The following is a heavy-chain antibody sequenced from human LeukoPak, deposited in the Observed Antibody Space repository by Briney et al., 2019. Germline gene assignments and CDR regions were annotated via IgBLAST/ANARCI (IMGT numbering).Heavy chain of an antibody. CDR1: GFTFSDYY. J-gene: IGHJ4*02. V-gene: IGHV3-30-3*01. CDR3: ARGLYYFDY. Sequence: GGSLRLSCAASGFTFSDYYMSWIRQAPGKGLEWVAVISYDGSNKYYADSVKGRFTISRDNSKNTLYLQMNSLRAEDTAVYYCARGLYYFDYWGQGTLVTVSS. CDR2: ISYDGSNK.